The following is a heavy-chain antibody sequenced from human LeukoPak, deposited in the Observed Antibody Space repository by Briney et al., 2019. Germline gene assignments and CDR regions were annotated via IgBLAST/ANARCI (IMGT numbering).Heavy chain of an antibody. CDR2: ISYDGSNK. Sequence: PGGSLRLSCAASGFTFSSYSMNWVRQAPGKGLEWVAVISYDGSNKYYADSVKGRFTISRDNSKNTLYLQMNSLRAEDTAVYYCAKGWYYYDSSGPADYWGQGTLVTVSS. CDR1: GFTFSSYS. V-gene: IGHV3-30*18. CDR3: AKGWYYYDSSGPADY. J-gene: IGHJ4*02. D-gene: IGHD3-22*01.